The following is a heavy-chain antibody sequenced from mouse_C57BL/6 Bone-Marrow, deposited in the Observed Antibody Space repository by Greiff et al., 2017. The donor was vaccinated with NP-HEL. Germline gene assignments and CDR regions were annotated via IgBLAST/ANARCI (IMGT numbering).Heavy chain of an antibody. V-gene: IGHV5-12*01. Sequence: EVQVVESGGGLVQPGGSLKLSCAASGFTFSDYYMYWVRQTPEKRLEWVAYISNGGGSTYYPDTVKGRFTISRDNAKNTLYLQMSRLKSEDTAMYYCARQGNYYGSSHWYFDVWGTGTTVTVSS. CDR3: ARQGNYYGSSHWYFDV. D-gene: IGHD1-1*01. J-gene: IGHJ1*03. CDR1: GFTFSDYY. CDR2: ISNGGGST.